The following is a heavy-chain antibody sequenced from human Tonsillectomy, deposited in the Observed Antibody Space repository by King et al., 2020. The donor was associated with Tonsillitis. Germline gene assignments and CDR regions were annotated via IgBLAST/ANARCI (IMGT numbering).Heavy chain of an antibody. Sequence: QLQESGPGLVKPSGTLSLTCAVSGGSISSSNWWSWVRQPPGKGLEWIGEIYPSGSTNYNPSLKSRVPISVDKSKNQFSLKLSSVTAADTAVYYCARGIVVVGMRIGWFDPWGQGTLVTVSS. CDR1: GGSISSSNW. CDR3: ARGIVVVGMRIGWFDP. CDR2: IYPSGST. J-gene: IGHJ5*02. V-gene: IGHV4-4*02. D-gene: IGHD2-2*01.